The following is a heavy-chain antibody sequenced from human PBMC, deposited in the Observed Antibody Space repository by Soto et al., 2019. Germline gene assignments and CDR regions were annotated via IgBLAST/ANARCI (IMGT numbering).Heavy chain of an antibody. J-gene: IGHJ4*02. D-gene: IGHD1-7*01. CDR2: IGFDGSNE. V-gene: IGHV3-33*01. CDR3: ARDGIGGTVFRGYLDY. Sequence: QEQLVESGGGVVQPGTSLRLSCAVPGGIFHGYGMHWVRQGPGKGLEWVAIIGFDGSNEEYAYSVKGRFTISRDNSKNTLYLQMNTLGAEDTAVYYCARDGIGGTVFRGYLDYWGRGTVVTVSS. CDR1: GGIFHGYG.